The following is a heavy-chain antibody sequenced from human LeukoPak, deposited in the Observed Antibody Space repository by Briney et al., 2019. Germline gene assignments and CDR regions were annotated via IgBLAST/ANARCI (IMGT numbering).Heavy chain of an antibody. Sequence: SETLSLTCAVYGGSFSGYYWSWIRQPPGKGLEWIGSIYYSGSTYYNPSLKSRVTISVDTSKNQFSLKLSSVTAADTAVYYCARGSGSYRYMDVWGKGTTVTVSS. CDR2: IYYSGST. CDR1: GGSFSGYY. CDR3: ARGSGSYRYMDV. D-gene: IGHD3-10*01. V-gene: IGHV4-34*01. J-gene: IGHJ6*03.